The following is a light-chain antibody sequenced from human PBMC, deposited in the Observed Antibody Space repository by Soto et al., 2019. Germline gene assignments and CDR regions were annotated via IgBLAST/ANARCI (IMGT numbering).Light chain of an antibody. V-gene: IGKV1-39*01. CDR3: QQSYRSPHN. CDR2: GTS. CDR1: QNITNF. Sequence: DIQMTQSPLSLSASVGESVTITCRASQNITNFLNWYQQKPGKPPRLLIFGTSKLQSGVPSRFRGGRSQTDFSLTISGLEPDDFETYICQQSYRSPHNFCPGTRVA. J-gene: IGKJ3*01.